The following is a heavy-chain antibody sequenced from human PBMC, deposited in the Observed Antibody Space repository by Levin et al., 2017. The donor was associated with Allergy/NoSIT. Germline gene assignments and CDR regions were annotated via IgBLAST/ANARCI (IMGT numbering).Heavy chain of an antibody. CDR2: ITTTSTYI. CDR1: GFTFSNYN. V-gene: IGHV3-21*01. J-gene: IGHJ4*02. D-gene: IGHD3-16*01. CDR3: ASGDYADTSLYFEN. Sequence: KSGGSLRLSCSASGFTFSNYNMNWVRQAPGKGLEWVASITTTSTYIYYADSVRGRFTISRDNAKNSLHLQMHTLRAEDTAIYFCASGDYADTSLYFENWGRGTLVTVSS.